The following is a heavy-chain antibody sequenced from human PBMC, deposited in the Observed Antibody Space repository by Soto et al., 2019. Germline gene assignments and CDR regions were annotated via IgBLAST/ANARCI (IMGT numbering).Heavy chain of an antibody. CDR2: IGTAGDT. J-gene: IGHJ3*02. D-gene: IGHD6-13*01. CDR1: GFTFSSYD. Sequence: GGSLRLSCAASGFTFSSYDMHWVRQVTGKGLEWVSAIGTAGDTYSLGSVKGRFTISSENAKNSLYLQMKSLRAGGTAVDYCARRGGGSSSWYGSFDIWGQGTMVTVSS. V-gene: IGHV3-13*04. CDR3: ARRGGGSSSWYGSFDI.